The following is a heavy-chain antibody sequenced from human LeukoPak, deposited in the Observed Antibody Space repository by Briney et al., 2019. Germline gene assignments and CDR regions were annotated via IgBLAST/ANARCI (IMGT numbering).Heavy chain of an antibody. CDR2: IYYSGST. J-gene: IGHJ6*02. CDR3: ARLLWFGELGYYYYGMDV. CDR1: GGSISSGSYY. Sequence: SQTLSLTCTVSGGSISSGSYYWSWIRQPAGKGLEWIGYIYYSGSTYYNPSLKRRVTISADKSKKQFSLKLTSVTAADTAVYYCARLLWFGELGYYYYGMDVWGQGTTVTVSS. D-gene: IGHD3-10*01. V-gene: IGHV4-61*09.